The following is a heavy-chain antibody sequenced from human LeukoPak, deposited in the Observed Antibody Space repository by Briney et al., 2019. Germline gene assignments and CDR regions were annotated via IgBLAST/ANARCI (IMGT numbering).Heavy chain of an antibody. Sequence: GGSLRLSCAASGFTLSTYWMHWVRQAPGKGLVWVSRINSDGSSISYADSVKGRFTISRDNVKNTLYLQMNSLRAEDTAVYYCARVKDSSGWYHYFDYWGQGTLVTVSS. CDR3: ARVKDSSGWYHYFDY. CDR2: INSDGSSI. V-gene: IGHV3-74*01. J-gene: IGHJ4*02. D-gene: IGHD6-19*01. CDR1: GFTLSTYW.